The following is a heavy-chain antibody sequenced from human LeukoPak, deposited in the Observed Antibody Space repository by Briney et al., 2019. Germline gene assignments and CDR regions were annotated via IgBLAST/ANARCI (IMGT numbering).Heavy chain of an antibody. CDR3: ARDGSHAFDI. V-gene: IGHV1-2*02. CDR2: INPNSGDT. J-gene: IGHJ3*02. CDR1: GNTLSGYY. Sequence: ASVKVSCKASGNTLSGYYMHWVRQAPGQGLEWMGWINPNSGDTNYAQEFQGRVTMTRDTSISTGYMELSRLTSDDTAVYYCARDGSHAFDIWGQGTKVTVSS.